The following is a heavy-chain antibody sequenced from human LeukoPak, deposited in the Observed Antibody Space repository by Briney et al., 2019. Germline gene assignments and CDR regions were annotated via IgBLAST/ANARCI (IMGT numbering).Heavy chain of an antibody. V-gene: IGHV4-59*08. J-gene: IGHJ4*02. Sequence: SETLSLTCTVSGGSISSYYWSWIRQPPGKGLEWIGYIYYSGRTNYNPSLKSRVTISVDTSKNQFSLKLSSVTAADTAVYYCARLDSVSDGDYWGQGTLVTVSS. CDR3: ARLDSVSDGDY. CDR1: GGSISSYY. CDR2: IYYSGRT. D-gene: IGHD2-2*03.